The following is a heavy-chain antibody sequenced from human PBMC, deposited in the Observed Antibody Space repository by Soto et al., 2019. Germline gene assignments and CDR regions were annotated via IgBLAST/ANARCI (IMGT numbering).Heavy chain of an antibody. J-gene: IGHJ4*02. CDR3: ARAGGTTVTGLWHFDS. Sequence: QVQLEESGGGVVQPGRSLRLSCEASGFTFNTYSMHWVRQPPGKGLEWLAAIWYDGTQKYYADSVKGRFIISIDNTKTTLYLEMNSLRAEGTAVYYCARAGGTTVTGLWHFDSWGQGTLVTVSS. CDR2: IWYDGTQK. CDR1: GFTFNTYS. D-gene: IGHD4-17*01. V-gene: IGHV3-33*01.